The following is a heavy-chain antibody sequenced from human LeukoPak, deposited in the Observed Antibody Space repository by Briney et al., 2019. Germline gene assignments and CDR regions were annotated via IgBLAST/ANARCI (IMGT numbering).Heavy chain of an antibody. V-gene: IGHV3-74*01. CDR1: GLTISDYW. CDR2: INNDGSST. J-gene: IGHJ4*02. D-gene: IGHD6-6*01. CDR3: AKDEKYSSSSDY. Sequence: GGSLRLSCVASGLTISDYWMHWVRQVPGKGLVWVSRINNDGSSTRYAESVKGRFTISKDNAKNTLYLQMNSLRAEDTAVYYCAKDEKYSSSSDYWGQGTLVTVSS.